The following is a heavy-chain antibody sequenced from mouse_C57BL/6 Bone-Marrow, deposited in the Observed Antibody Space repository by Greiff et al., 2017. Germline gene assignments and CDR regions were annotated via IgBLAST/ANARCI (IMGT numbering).Heavy chain of an antibody. V-gene: IGHV1-81*01. J-gene: IGHJ2*01. CDR2: IYPRSGNT. D-gene: IGHD2-5*01. CDR3: ARDYSNRFDY. Sequence: VKLQESGAELARPGASVKLSCKASGYTFTSYGISWVKQRTGQGLEWIGEIYPRSGNTYYNEKFKGKATLTADKSSSTAYMELRSLKSADSAVYFCARDYSNRFDYWGQGTTLTVSS. CDR1: GYTFTSYG.